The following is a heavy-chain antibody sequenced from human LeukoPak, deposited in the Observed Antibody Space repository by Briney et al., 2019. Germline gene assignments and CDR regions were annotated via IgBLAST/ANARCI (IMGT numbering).Heavy chain of an antibody. Sequence: GGSLRLSCAASGFTFSSYAMSWVRQAPGKGLEWVSAISGSGGSTYYADSVKGRFTISRDNSKNTLYLQMNSLRAEDTAVYYCAREVVRYCSSTSCPRLDYWGQGTLVTVSS. D-gene: IGHD2-2*01. V-gene: IGHV3-23*01. CDR3: AREVVRYCSSTSCPRLDY. CDR2: ISGSGGST. CDR1: GFTFSSYA. J-gene: IGHJ4*02.